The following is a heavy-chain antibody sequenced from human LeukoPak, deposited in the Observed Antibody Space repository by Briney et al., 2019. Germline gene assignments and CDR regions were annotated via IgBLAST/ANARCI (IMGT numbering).Heavy chain of an antibody. J-gene: IGHJ4*02. V-gene: IGHV4-59*01. CDR1: GGSISNYF. CDR2: IYYTGST. Sequence: KPSETLSLTCTVSGGSISNYFWSWIRQPPGKGLEWIGYIYYTGSTNYNPSPKSRVTISVDTSKNQFSLKLTSVTAADTAVYYCASIAATGSFDYWGQGTLVTVSS. D-gene: IGHD6-13*01. CDR3: ASIAATGSFDY.